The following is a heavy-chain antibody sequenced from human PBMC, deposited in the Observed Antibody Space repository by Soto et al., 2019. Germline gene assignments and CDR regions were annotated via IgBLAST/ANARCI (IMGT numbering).Heavy chain of an antibody. CDR3: AGASVDTVMITLDYCYWHYGMDV. D-gene: IGHD5-18*01. CDR2: IIPLFSTA. CDR1: GGTFSNYA. Sequence: QVQLVQSGAEVRKPGSSVKVSCKASGGTFSNYALSWVRQSPGQGLEWMGGIIPLFSTANYAQKFQGTATIIADESTRAAYMELSSLRSEDTAVYYCAGASVDTVMITLDYCYWHYGMDVWGQGTTVTVAS. V-gene: IGHV1-69*01. J-gene: IGHJ6*02.